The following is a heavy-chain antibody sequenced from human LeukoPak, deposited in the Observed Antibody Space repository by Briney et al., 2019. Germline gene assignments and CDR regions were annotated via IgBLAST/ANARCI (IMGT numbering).Heavy chain of an antibody. D-gene: IGHD3-10*01. CDR1: GFTFTNYA. J-gene: IGHJ6*02. CDR2: ISGSGGSA. Sequence: GGSLRLSCAASGFTFTNYAMNWVRQAPGKGLEWVSVISGSGGSANYADSVKGQFTISRDNSKNSLYLQMNSLRAEDTAVYYCAKDKGSGSLDGMDVWGQGTTVTVSS. V-gene: IGHV3-23*01. CDR3: AKDKGSGSLDGMDV.